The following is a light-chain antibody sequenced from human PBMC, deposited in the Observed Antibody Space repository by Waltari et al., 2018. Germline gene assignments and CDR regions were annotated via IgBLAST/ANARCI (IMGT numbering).Light chain of an antibody. J-gene: IGKJ3*01. Sequence: EIVLTQSPATLSLSPGERATLPCRASQSVSRYLAWYQQKPGQAPRLPIYDASNRATGIPARFSGSGSGTDFTLTISSLEPEDFAVYYCQRRGHWPPGATFGPGTRVDIK. CDR2: DAS. CDR3: QRRGHWPPGAT. CDR1: QSVSRY. V-gene: IGKV3-11*01.